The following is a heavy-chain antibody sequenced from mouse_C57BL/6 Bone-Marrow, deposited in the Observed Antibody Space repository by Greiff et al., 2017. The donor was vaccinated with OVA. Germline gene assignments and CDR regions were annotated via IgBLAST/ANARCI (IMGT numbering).Heavy chain of an antibody. Sequence: DVKLVESGGDLLKPGGSRKLSCAASGFTFSSYGMSWVRQTPDKRLEWVATISSGGSYTYYPDSVKGRFTISRDNAKNTLYLQMSSLKSEDTAMYYCARRDGYYWFAYWGQGTLVTVSA. V-gene: IGHV5-6*02. CDR2: ISSGGSYT. D-gene: IGHD2-3*01. CDR3: ARRDGYYWFAY. J-gene: IGHJ3*01. CDR1: GFTFSSYG.